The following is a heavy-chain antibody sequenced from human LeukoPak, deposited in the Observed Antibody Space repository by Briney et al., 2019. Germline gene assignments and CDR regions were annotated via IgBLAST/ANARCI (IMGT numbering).Heavy chain of an antibody. Sequence: ASVKVSCKASGYTFTAYDIHWVRQAPGQGLEWMGWINPNSGGTNYAQKFQGRVTMTRDTSSSTAYMELSRLRSDDTAVYYCARDHSYYDSGSYSNVDYWGQGTLVTVSS. J-gene: IGHJ4*02. CDR3: ARDHSYYDSGSYSNVDY. V-gene: IGHV1-2*02. CDR1: GYTFTAYD. D-gene: IGHD3-10*01. CDR2: INPNSGGT.